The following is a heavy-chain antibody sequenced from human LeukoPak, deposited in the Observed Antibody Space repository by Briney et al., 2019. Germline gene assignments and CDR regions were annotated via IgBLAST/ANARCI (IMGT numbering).Heavy chain of an antibody. CDR3: AKDSGYSYGTLDY. J-gene: IGHJ4*02. Sequence: GGSLRLSCAASGFTFSSYGMHLVRQAPGKGLEWVAVIWYDGSNKYYADSVKGRFTISRDNSKNTLYLQMNSLRAEDTAVYYCAKDSGYSYGTLDYWGQGTLVTVSS. CDR2: IWYDGSNK. D-gene: IGHD5-18*01. CDR1: GFTFSSYG. V-gene: IGHV3-33*06.